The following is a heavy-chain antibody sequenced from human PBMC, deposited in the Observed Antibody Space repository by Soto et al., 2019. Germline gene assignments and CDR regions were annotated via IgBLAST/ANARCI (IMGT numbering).Heavy chain of an antibody. CDR3: ARLRSTLAI. D-gene: IGHD2-21*01. J-gene: IGHJ4*02. Sequence: QVQLVQSGAEVKKPGASVKVSCKASGYTFTSYAMHWVRQAPGQRLEWMGWINAGNGNTKYSPKFQGRVTITRDTSASTAYMELSSLRSEDAAVYDCARLRSTLAIWGQGTLVTVSS. V-gene: IGHV1-3*01. CDR1: GYTFTSYA. CDR2: INAGNGNT.